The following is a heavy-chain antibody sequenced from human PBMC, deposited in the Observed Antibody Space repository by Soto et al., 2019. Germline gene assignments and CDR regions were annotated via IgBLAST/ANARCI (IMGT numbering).Heavy chain of an antibody. D-gene: IGHD3-22*01. CDR3: ARGLVYDSGGNYFGGGYFDS. CDR2: IWYDGTKK. V-gene: IGHV3-33*01. CDR1: GFTFSSYG. Sequence: QVQLVESGGGVVQPGKSLRLSCAASGFTFSSYGMHWVRQAPGKGLEWVAIIWYDGTKKYYIESVQGRFTISRDNSKYTLYLQMNSLRAEDTAVYYCARGLVYDSGGNYFGGGYFDSWGQGSLVTVSS. J-gene: IGHJ4*02.